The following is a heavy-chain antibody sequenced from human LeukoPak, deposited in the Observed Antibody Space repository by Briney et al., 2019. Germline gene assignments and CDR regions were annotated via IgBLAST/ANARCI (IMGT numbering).Heavy chain of an antibody. CDR2: IYNNGDI. Sequence: GGSLRLSFAASGFTVSANHMNWVRQAPGKGLEWVSVIYNNGDIYYADSVKGRFTISRDNAKNSLYLQMNSLRAEDTAVYYCARDEWEEYCGGDCEDGMDVWGQGTTVTVSS. CDR3: ARDEWEEYCGGDCEDGMDV. D-gene: IGHD2-21*02. J-gene: IGHJ6*02. V-gene: IGHV3-69-1*01. CDR1: GFTVSANH.